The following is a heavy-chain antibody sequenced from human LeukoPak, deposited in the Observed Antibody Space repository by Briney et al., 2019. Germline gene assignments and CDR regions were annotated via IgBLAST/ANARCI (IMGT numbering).Heavy chain of an antibody. V-gene: IGHV4-38-2*02. Sequence: SETLSLTCTVSGYSISSGYYWGWIRQPPGKGLEWIGSIYHSGSTYYNASLKSRVTISVDTSKNQFSLKLSSVTAADTAVYYCAREVEGYFDYWGQGTLVTVSS. J-gene: IGHJ4*02. CDR1: GYSISSGYY. CDR3: AREVEGYFDY. CDR2: IYHSGST. D-gene: IGHD1-26*01.